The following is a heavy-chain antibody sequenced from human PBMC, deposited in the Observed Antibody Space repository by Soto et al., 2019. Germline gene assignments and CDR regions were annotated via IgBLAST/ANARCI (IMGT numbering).Heavy chain of an antibody. D-gene: IGHD2-2*01. CDR2: ISAYNGNT. CDR1: GYTFTSYG. J-gene: IGHJ4*02. V-gene: IGHV1-18*01. CDR3: ARDQTTDIVVVPAAMTPSEYYFDY. Sequence: ASVKVSCKASGYTFTSYGISWVRQAPGQGLEWMGWISAYNGNTNYAQKLQGRVTMTTDTSTSTAYMELRSLRSDDTAVYYCARDQTTDIVVVPAAMTPSEYYFDYWGQGTLVTVSS.